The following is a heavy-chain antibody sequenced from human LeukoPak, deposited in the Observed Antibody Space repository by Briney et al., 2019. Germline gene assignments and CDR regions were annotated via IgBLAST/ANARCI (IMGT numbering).Heavy chain of an antibody. CDR3: ATGGYSYGYTFDY. CDR1: GFTFSTYE. V-gene: IGHV3-48*03. CDR2: ISSSGGTI. D-gene: IGHD5-18*01. Sequence: PGGSLRLSCAASGFTFSTYEMNWVRQAPGKGLEWVSYISSSGGTIHYSDSVKGRFTISRDNAKNSLYLQMNSLRAEDTAVYYCATGGYSYGYTFDYWGQGTLVTVSS. J-gene: IGHJ4*02.